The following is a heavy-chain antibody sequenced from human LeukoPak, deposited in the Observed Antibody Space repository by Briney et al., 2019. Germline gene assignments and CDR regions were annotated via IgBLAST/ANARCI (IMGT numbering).Heavy chain of an antibody. CDR1: GYTFTDYY. CDR3: ARNRCTGSSCFNDAFDI. CDR2: INPNSGAP. Sequence: ASVKVSCKASGYTFTDYYMHWVRQAPGQGLEWMGWINPNSGAPTYAQKFQGRVTMTRDTSISTAYMDLSRLTSDDTALYYCARNRCTGSSCFNDAFDIWGQGTMVAVSS. J-gene: IGHJ3*02. V-gene: IGHV1-2*02. D-gene: IGHD2-2*01.